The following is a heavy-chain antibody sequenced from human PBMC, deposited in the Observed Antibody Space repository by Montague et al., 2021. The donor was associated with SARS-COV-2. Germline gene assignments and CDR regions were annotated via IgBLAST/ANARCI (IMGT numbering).Heavy chain of an antibody. Sequence: SETLSLTCAVYRGSFHIFSWGWIHQSPGKGLEWIGEINHSGSTKYKPSLKSRVTISVDTSKNQFSLNLTSVTAADTAMYYCARGIRVVGITPGFVYWGQGTQVAVSS. J-gene: IGHJ4*02. CDR1: RGSFHIFS. CDR3: ARGIRVVGITPGFVY. V-gene: IGHV4-34*01. D-gene: IGHD3-22*01. CDR2: INHSGST.